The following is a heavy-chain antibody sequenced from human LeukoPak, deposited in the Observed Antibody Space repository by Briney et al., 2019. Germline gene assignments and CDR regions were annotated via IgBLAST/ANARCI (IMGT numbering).Heavy chain of an antibody. CDR1: GGTFSSYA. D-gene: IGHD3-3*01. J-gene: IGHJ6*02. V-gene: IGHV1-69*13. CDR2: IIPIFGTA. Sequence: ASVKVSCKASGGTFSSYAISWVRQAPGQGLEWMGGIIPIFGTANYAQKFQGRVTITADESTSTAYMELSSLRSEDTAVYYCARTGDFWSGYYSYYYGMDVWGQGTTVTVSS. CDR3: ARTGDFWSGYYSYYYGMDV.